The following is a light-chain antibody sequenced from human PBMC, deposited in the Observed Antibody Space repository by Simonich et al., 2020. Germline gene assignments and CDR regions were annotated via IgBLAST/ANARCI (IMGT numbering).Light chain of an antibody. CDR1: RSVLYSSNNKNY. J-gene: IGKJ4*01. CDR2: LAS. CDR3: QQYYSTPLT. V-gene: IGKV4-1*01. Sequence: DIVMTQSPDSLAVSLGERATINCKSSRSVLYSSNNKNYLDCYQQKPGQPPKMLIYLASTREAGVPDRFSGSGSGTDFTLTVSSLQAEDVAVYYCQQYYSTPLTFGGGSKVEIK.